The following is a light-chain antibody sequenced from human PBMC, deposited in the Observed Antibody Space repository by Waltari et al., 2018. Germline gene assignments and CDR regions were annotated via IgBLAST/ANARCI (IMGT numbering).Light chain of an antibody. V-gene: IGKV3-15*01. CDR2: GAS. J-gene: IGKJ1*01. CDR3: QQYNNWPLWT. Sequence: EIVMTQSQDTLSVSPGERATLSCRASQSVSSNLAWYQQKPGQAPRLLIYGASTRATGIPARFSGSGSGTEFTLTISSLQSEDFAVYYCQQYNNWPLWTFGQGTKVEIK. CDR1: QSVSSN.